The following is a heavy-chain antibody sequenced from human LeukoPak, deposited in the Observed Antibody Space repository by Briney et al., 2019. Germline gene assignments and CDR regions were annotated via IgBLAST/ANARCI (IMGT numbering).Heavy chain of an antibody. CDR2: IYYSGST. CDR3: AREDYYGSGTFDY. J-gene: IGHJ4*02. Sequence: SETLSLTCTVSGGSISSYYWSWIRQPPGKGLEWIGYIYYSGSTNYNPSLKSRVTISVDTSKNQFSLKLSSVTAADTAVYYCAREDYYGSGTFDYWGQGTLVAVSS. D-gene: IGHD3-10*01. V-gene: IGHV4-59*12. CDR1: GGSISSYY.